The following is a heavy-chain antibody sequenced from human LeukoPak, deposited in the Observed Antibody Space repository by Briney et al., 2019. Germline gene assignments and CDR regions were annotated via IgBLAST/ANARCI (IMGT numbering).Heavy chain of an antibody. CDR3: ARNYYYDSSGSITEGGMDV. V-gene: IGHV4-34*01. CDR2: INHSGST. Sequence: SETLSLTCAVYGGSFSGYYWSWIRQPPGKGLEWIGEINHSGSTNYNPSLKGRVTISVDTSKNQFSLKLSSVTAADTAVYYCARNYYYDSSGSITEGGMDVWGQGTTVTVSS. J-gene: IGHJ6*02. D-gene: IGHD3-22*01. CDR1: GGSFSGYY.